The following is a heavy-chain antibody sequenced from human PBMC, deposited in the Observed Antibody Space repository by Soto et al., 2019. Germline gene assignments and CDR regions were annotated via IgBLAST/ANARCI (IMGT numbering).Heavy chain of an antibody. CDR2: IFPADSET. J-gene: IGHJ6*02. D-gene: IGHD5-12*01. Sequence: PGESLKISCEASGYIFSNNWIGWVRQMPGKGLEWMGIIFPADSETRYMPSFEGRVTISADKSINTAYVQWSSLESSDTAIYYCATPGGFGMDVWGHGTTVTVSS. CDR3: ATPGGFGMDV. CDR1: GYIFSNNW. V-gene: IGHV5-51*01.